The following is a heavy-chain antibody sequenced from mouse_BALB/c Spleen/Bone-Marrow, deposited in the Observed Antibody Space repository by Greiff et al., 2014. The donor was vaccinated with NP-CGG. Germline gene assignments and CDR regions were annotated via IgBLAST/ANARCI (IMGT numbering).Heavy chain of an antibody. CDR2: INPNNGGS. Sequence: VQLQQSGPELVKPGASVKISCKTSGCTFTEYTMHWVKQSLGKSLEWIGAINPNNGGSTYNQKFKGKATLTVDKSSSTAYMELRSLTSEDSAVYYCVRGFYFGNYVFAYWGQGTLVTVSA. V-gene: IGHV1-18*01. CDR1: GCTFTEYT. D-gene: IGHD2-1*01. CDR3: VRGFYFGNYVFAY. J-gene: IGHJ3*01.